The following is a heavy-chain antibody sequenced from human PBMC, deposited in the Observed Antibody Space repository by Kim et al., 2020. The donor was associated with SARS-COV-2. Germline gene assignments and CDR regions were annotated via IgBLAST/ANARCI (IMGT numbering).Heavy chain of an antibody. D-gene: IGHD2-2*01. CDR3: ASQYCRSTSCYESDYYNDVDV. Sequence: ASVKVSCKASGYTFTGYYMHWVRQAPGQGLEWMGRINPNSGGTNYAQKFQGRVTMTRDTSISTAYMELGRLRSDDTAVYYYASQYCRSTSCYESDYYNDVDVWGRGTTVPVSS. J-gene: IGHJ6*02. CDR1: GYTFTGYY. V-gene: IGHV1-2*06. CDR2: INPNSGGT.